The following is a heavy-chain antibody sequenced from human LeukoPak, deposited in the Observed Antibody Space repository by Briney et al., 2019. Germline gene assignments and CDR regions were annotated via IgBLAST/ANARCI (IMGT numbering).Heavy chain of an antibody. J-gene: IGHJ3*02. CDR3: ARGEYDYAWGSYSPNAFAM. CDR1: GGSFSVYY. Sequence: TSETLSLTCAVYGGSFSVYYWSWIRQPPGKGLEGIVEINHSGSTNYNPSLKSRVTISVDTSKNQFSLTLSSVTAADTALYYCARGEYDYAWGSYSPNAFAMWGQGTMVTVSS. CDR2: INHSGST. D-gene: IGHD3-16*01. V-gene: IGHV4-34*01.